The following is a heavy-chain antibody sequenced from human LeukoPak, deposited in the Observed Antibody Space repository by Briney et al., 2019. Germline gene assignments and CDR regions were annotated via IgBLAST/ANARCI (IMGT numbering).Heavy chain of an antibody. CDR2: ISSSSSYI. D-gene: IGHD5-24*01. CDR3: AVRDGYNFDY. V-gene: IGHV3-21*01. CDR1: GFTFSSYE. Sequence: GGSLRLSCAASGFTFSSYEMNWVRQAPGKGLEWVSSISSSSSYIYYADSVKGRFTISRDNAKNSLYLQMNSLRAEDTAVYYCAVRDGYNFDYWGQGTLVTVSS. J-gene: IGHJ4*02.